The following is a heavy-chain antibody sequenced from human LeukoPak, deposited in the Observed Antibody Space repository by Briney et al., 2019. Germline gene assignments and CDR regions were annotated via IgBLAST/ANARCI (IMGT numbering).Heavy chain of an antibody. D-gene: IGHD6-19*01. V-gene: IGHV4-4*02. CDR1: GGSISSSNW. J-gene: IGHJ4*02. CDR2: IYHSGST. CDR3: ARRSSGWQRDY. Sequence: SGTLSLTCAVSGGSISSSNWWIWVRQPPGKGLKWIGEIYHSGSTNYNPSLKIRVTISVDKSKNQFSLKLSSVTAADTAVYYCARRSSGWQRDYWGQRTLVTVSS.